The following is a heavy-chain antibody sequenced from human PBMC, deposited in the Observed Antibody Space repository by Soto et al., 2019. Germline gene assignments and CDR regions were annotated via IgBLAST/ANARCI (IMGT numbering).Heavy chain of an antibody. D-gene: IGHD3-3*01. J-gene: IGHJ3*02. Sequence: GGSLRLSCAASGFTFSSYAMSWVRQAPGKGLEWVSAISGSGGSTYYADSVKGRFTISRDNSKNTLYLQMNSLRAEDTAVYYCAKITYYDFWSGYYDAFDIWGQGTMVTVS. CDR1: GFTFSSYA. CDR2: ISGSGGST. V-gene: IGHV3-23*01. CDR3: AKITYYDFWSGYYDAFDI.